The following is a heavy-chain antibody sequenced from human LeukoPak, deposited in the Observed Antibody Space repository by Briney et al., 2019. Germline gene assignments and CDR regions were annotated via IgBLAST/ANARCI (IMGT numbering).Heavy chain of an antibody. CDR1: GFTFSSYW. CDR3: ASNSGSYYGFDWFDP. D-gene: IGHD1-26*01. V-gene: IGHV3-7*05. CDR2: IKQDGSEK. J-gene: IGHJ5*02. Sequence: GGSLRLSCAASGFTFSSYWMSWVRQAPGEGLEWVAHIKQDGSEKSYVDSVKGRFTISRDNAKNSLYLQMNSLRAEDTAVYYCASNSGSYYGFDWFDPWGQGTLVTVSS.